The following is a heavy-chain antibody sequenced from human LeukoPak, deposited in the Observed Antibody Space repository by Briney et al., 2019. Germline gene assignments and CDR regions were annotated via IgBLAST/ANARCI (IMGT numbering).Heavy chain of an antibody. D-gene: IGHD6-6*01. Sequence: GGSLRLSCAASGFTFSDYYMSWIRQAPGKGLEWVSYISSSGSTIYYADSVKGRFTISRDNAKNSLYLQMNSLRAEDTAVYYCARAGRSSPHDAFDIWGQGTMVTVSS. CDR1: GFTFSDYY. V-gene: IGHV3-11*04. J-gene: IGHJ3*02. CDR3: ARAGRSSPHDAFDI. CDR2: ISSSGSTI.